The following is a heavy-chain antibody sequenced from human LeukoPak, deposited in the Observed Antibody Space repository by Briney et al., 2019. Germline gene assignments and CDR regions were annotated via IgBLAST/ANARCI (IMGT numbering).Heavy chain of an antibody. CDR1: GFMFDDSA. CDR2: ISWNSGNI. D-gene: IGHD3-22*01. Sequence: GGSLRLSCAASGFMFDDSAMHWVRQAPGKGLEWVSGISWNSGNIDYADSVKGRFTISRDSAKNSLYLQMNSLRAEDMALYYCAKGMDSSGYFPYFDYWGQGTLVTVSS. J-gene: IGHJ4*02. V-gene: IGHV3-9*03. CDR3: AKGMDSSGYFPYFDY.